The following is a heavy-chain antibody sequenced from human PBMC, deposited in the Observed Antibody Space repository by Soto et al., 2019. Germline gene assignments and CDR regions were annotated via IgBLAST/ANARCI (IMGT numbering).Heavy chain of an antibody. Sequence: QVPLVQSGAEVKKPGASVKVSCKVSGYTLTELSMHWVRQAPGKGLEWMGGFDHEDGETIYAQKFQRRVTITENTSTDTAYMELSSLRSEYTAVYYCATRGMIKEALGSFDYWGQGTPVTVSS. D-gene: IGHD3-10*01. CDR3: ATRGMIKEALGSFDY. J-gene: IGHJ4*02. CDR2: FDHEDGET. V-gene: IGHV1-24*01. CDR1: GYTLTELS.